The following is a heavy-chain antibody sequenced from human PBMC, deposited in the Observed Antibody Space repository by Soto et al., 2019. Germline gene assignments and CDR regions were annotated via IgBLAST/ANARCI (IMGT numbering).Heavy chain of an antibody. CDR2: IYYSGST. Sequence: SETLSLTCTVSGGSISSYYWSWIRQPPGKGLEWIGYIYYSGSTNYNPSLKSRVTISVDTSKNQFSLKLSSVTAADTAVYYCARRPDEYSSGHNAFDIWGQGTMVTVSS. D-gene: IGHD6-19*01. J-gene: IGHJ3*02. V-gene: IGHV4-59*08. CDR1: GGSISSYY. CDR3: ARRPDEYSSGHNAFDI.